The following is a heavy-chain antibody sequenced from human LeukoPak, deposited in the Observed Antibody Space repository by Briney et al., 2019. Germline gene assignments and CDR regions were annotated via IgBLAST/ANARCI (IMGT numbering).Heavy chain of an antibody. CDR2: IKEDGSEK. CDR1: GLNFSSRW. J-gene: IGHJ4*02. D-gene: IGHD4-17*01. V-gene: IGHV3-7*03. CDR3: AKHKEDYGDSCLDDY. Sequence: GGSLRLSCAASGLNFSSRWMNWVRQAPGQGLEWVASIKEDGSEKHYVDSVKGRFTISRDNGKNSLYLQMNSLRAEDTAVYYCAKHKEDYGDSCLDDYWGQGTLVTVSS.